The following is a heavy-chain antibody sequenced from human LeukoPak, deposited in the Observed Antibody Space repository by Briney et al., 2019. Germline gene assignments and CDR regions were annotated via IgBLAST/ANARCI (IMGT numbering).Heavy chain of an antibody. Sequence: ASGKVSCNASGYTFTSNAMKWVLQAPGQGLEGRGWINTKTVNPTYSQGFTGRFVFSFDTSVSTAYLKISSLTAEDTALYYCARGYRYASPSEASYFAYCGQGTPATVYS. V-gene: IGHV7-4-1*02. CDR1: GYTFTSNA. J-gene: IGHJ4*02. CDR3: ARGYRYASPSEASYFAY. CDR2: INTKTVNP. D-gene: IGHD5-18*01.